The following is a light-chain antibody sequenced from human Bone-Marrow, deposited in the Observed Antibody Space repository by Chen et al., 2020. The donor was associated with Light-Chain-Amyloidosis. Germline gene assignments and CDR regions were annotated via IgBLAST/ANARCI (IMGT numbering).Light chain of an antibody. V-gene: IGLV3-21*02. Sequence: SYVLTQPSSVSVAPGQTATIACGGNNIGSTSVHWYQQTPGQAPLLVVYDDIDRPSGIPERLSGSNSGNTATLTSSRVEAGDDADYYCQVWDRSSDRPVFGGGTKLTVL. CDR3: QVWDRSSDRPV. CDR1: NIGSTS. CDR2: DDI. J-gene: IGLJ3*02.